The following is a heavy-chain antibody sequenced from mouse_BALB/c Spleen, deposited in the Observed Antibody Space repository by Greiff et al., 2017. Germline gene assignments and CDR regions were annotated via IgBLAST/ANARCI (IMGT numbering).Heavy chain of an antibody. V-gene: IGHV1-69*02. CDR2: IDPSDSYT. J-gene: IGHJ4*01. Sequence: QVQLQQPGAELVKPGASVKLSCKASGYTFTSYWMHWVKQRPGQGLEWIGEIDPSDSYTNYNQKFKGKATLTVDKSSSTAYMQLSSLTSEDSAVYYCARYGNYVVFAMDYWGQGTSVTVSS. CDR1: GYTFTSYW. CDR3: ARYGNYVVFAMDY. D-gene: IGHD2-1*01.